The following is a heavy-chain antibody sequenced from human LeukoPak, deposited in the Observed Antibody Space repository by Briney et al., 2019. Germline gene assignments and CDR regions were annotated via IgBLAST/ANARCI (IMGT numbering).Heavy chain of an antibody. Sequence: GASVKVSCKASGYTFISYGISWVRQAPGQGLEWMGWISGYNGNTKYAQKLQGRVTMTTDTSTSTAYMELRSLRSDDTAVYYCARVAGYCSGGSCRTYYYYGTDVWGQGTTVTVSS. J-gene: IGHJ6*02. CDR1: GYTFISYG. CDR3: ARVAGYCSGGSCRTYYYYGTDV. CDR2: ISGYNGNT. D-gene: IGHD2-15*01. V-gene: IGHV1-18*01.